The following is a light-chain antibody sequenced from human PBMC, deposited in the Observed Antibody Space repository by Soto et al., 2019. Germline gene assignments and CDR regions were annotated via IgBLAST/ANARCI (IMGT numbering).Light chain of an antibody. Sequence: DIVMTQSPLSLPVTPGAPASISCRSSQSLLHSNGYKYLDWYLQKPGQSPQLMIYLGSNRASGVPDRFSGSGSGTDFTLKISRVEAEDVWVYYCMQGTHWPITFGQGTRLEI. V-gene: IGKV2-28*01. CDR2: LGS. CDR3: MQGTHWPIT. J-gene: IGKJ5*01. CDR1: QSLLHSNGYKY.